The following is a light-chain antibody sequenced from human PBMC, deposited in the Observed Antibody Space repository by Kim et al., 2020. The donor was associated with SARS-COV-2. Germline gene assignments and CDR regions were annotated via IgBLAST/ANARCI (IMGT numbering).Light chain of an antibody. Sequence: PGTCVTLPRHGNRHGLCGLKLVPLEPPQPGQGPQPIVLGGNNPPSGVSYRFSGSKSGNTASLTISGLQAEDEADYYCSSYTSSSTLFGTGTKVTVL. CDR2: GN. J-gene: IGLJ1*01. V-gene: IGLV2-14*01. CDR3: SSYTSSSTL. CDR1: RHGLCGLKL.